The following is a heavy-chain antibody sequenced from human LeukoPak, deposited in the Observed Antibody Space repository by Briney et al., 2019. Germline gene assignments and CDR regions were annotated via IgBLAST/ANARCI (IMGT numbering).Heavy chain of an antibody. CDR3: ARDAQTYYYDTNGYYFEY. D-gene: IGHD3-22*01. V-gene: IGHV4-38-2*02. J-gene: IGHJ4*02. CDR2: IYHTGGT. CDR1: GYSISNSYY. Sequence: SETLSLTCAVSGYSISNSYYWCWLRPPPGKRLGWIGSIYHTGGTYYNPSLRSRVTISIDTSKNQFSLNLSSVTAADTAVYYCARDAQTYYYDTNGYYFEYWGQGTLVTVSP.